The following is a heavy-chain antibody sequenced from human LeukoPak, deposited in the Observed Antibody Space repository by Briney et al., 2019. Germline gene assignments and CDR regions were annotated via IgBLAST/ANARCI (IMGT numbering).Heavy chain of an antibody. J-gene: IGHJ1*01. D-gene: IGHD6-19*01. CDR2: IRYDGSNK. CDR3: ARGGKRAVAGTRSPQYFQH. Sequence: GGSLRLSCAASGFTFSSYGMHWVRQAPGKGLEWVAFIRYDGSNKYYADSVKGRFTISRDNSKNTLYVQMNSLRDEDTAVYYCARGGKRAVAGTRSPQYFQHWGQGTLVTVSS. CDR1: GFTFSSYG. V-gene: IGHV3-30*02.